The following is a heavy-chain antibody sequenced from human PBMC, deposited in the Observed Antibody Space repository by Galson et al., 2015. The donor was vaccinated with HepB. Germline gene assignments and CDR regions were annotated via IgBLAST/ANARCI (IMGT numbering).Heavy chain of an antibody. J-gene: IGHJ4*02. V-gene: IGHV1-69*13. CDR1: GGTFSSYA. Sequence: SVKVSCKASGGTFSSYAISWVRQAPEQGLEWMGGIIPIFGTANYAQKFQGRVTITADESTSTAYMELSSLRSEDTAVYYCARGSYYYDSSGYGAGFDYWGQGTLVTVSS. CDR2: IIPIFGTA. CDR3: ARGSYYYDSSGYGAGFDY. D-gene: IGHD3-22*01.